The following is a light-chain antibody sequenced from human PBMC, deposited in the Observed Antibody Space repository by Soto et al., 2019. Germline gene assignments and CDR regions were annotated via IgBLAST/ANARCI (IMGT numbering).Light chain of an antibody. CDR2: DVS. J-gene: IGLJ1*01. CDR3: SSYTSSSTPFL. V-gene: IGLV2-14*01. Sequence: QSALTQPASVSGSPGQSITISCTGTSSDVGGYNYVSWYRQHPGKAPKLIIYDVSNRPSGVSVRFSGSKSGNTASLTISGLQADDDADYYCSSYTSSSTPFLFGTGTKVTVL. CDR1: SSDVGGYNY.